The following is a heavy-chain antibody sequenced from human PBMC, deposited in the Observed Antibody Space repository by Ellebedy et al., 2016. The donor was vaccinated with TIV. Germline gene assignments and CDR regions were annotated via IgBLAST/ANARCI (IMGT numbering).Heavy chain of an antibody. CDR1: GFTFSSYS. J-gene: IGHJ6*02. CDR3: ATSHYYFYGKDV. Sequence: GESLKISCAASGFTFSSYSINWVRQSPGKRLEWVSYISSSGTTKYYADSVKGRFTISRDNAQNSLYLQMNSLRAEDTAVNYCATSHYYFYGKDVWGQGTRVTVSS. CDR2: ISSSGTTK. V-gene: IGHV3-48*04.